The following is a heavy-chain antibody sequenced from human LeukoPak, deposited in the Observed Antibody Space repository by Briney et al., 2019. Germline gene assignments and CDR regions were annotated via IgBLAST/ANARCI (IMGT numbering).Heavy chain of an antibody. CDR3: AHHFDWLLFRPFFDY. D-gene: IGHD3-9*01. J-gene: IGHJ4*02. Sequence: PGRSLRLSCAASGFTFSSYGMHWVRQAPGKGLEWVAVIWYDGSNKYYADSVKGRFTISRDNSKNTLYLQMNSLRAEDTAVYYCAHHFDWLLFRPFFDYWGQGTLVTVSS. V-gene: IGHV3-33*01. CDR1: GFTFSSYG. CDR2: IWYDGSNK.